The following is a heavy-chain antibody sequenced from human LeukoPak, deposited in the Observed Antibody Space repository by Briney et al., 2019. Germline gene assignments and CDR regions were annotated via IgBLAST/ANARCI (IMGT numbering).Heavy chain of an antibody. CDR1: GYTLTELS. CDR3: ATATERYCSSTSCFPYDYYYMDV. Sequence: ALVKVSCKVSGYTLTELSMHWVRQAPGKGLEWMGGFDPEDGETIYAQKFQGRVTMTEDTSTDTAYMELSSLRSEDTAVYYCATATERYCSSTSCFPYDYYYMDVWGKGTTVTVSS. J-gene: IGHJ6*03. CDR2: FDPEDGET. D-gene: IGHD2-2*01. V-gene: IGHV1-24*01.